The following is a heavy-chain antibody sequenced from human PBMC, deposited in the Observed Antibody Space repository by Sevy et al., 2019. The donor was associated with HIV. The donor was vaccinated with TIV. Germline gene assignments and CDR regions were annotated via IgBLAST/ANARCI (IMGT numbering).Heavy chain of an antibody. J-gene: IGHJ4*02. Sequence: SETLSLTCTVSGGSISSYYWSWIRQPAGKGLEWIGRIYTSGSTKYNPSLKSRVTMSVDTSKNQFSLKLSSVTAADTAVYYCARGPSIVPMVYADRWNYFDYWGQGTLVTVSS. CDR1: GGSISSYY. CDR2: IYTSGST. D-gene: IGHD2-8*01. CDR3: ARGPSIVPMVYADRWNYFDY. V-gene: IGHV4-4*07.